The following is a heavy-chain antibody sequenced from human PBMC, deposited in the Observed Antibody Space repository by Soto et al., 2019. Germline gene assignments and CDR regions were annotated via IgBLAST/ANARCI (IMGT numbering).Heavy chain of an antibody. CDR3: AMDRPGGGNYGFYANF. V-gene: IGHV3-23*01. Sequence: EVQLLESGGGLVQPGGSLRISCAASGFTFSSYGMTWVRQAPGTGLEWVRFSSATGAGPYYAGSVKGQITITRDTFKNTVYLEMATLIGDCTTVYYCAMDRPGGGNYGFYANFWGQGALVSVSS. J-gene: IGHJ4*02. CDR2: SSATGAGP. D-gene: IGHD2-2*01. CDR1: GFTFSSYG.